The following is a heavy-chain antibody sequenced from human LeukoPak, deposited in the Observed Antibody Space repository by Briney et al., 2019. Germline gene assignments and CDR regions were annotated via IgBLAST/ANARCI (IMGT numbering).Heavy chain of an antibody. CDR2: ISGGGGST. V-gene: IGHV3-23*01. CDR1: GFIFSSYA. D-gene: IGHD2-2*01. Sequence: PGGSLRLSCAASGFIFSSYATNWVRQAPGKGLEWVSGISGGGGSTYYADSVRGRFTISRDNSKNTLYLQMSSLRAEDTAGYYCAKDIVVLPAASDAFDIWGQGTMVTVSS. CDR3: AKDIVVLPAASDAFDI. J-gene: IGHJ3*02.